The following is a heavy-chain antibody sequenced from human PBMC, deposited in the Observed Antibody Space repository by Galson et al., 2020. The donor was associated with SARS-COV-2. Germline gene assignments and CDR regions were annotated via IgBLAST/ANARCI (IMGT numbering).Heavy chain of an antibody. CDR3: AMSGSYYGGAFDI. J-gene: IGHJ3*02. Sequence: GGSLRLSCAASGFTFSSYAMHWVRQAPGKGLEWVAVISYDGSNKYYADSVKGRFTISRDNSKNTLYLQMNSLRAEDTAVYYCAMSGSYYGGAFDIWGQGTMVTVSS. D-gene: IGHD1-26*01. CDR1: GFTFSSYA. CDR2: ISYDGSNK. V-gene: IGHV3-30*04.